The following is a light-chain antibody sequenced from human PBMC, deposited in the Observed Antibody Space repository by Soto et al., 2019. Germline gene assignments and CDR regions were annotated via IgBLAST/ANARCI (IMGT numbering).Light chain of an antibody. V-gene: IGLV2-8*01. CDR2: EVS. Sequence: QSALTQPPSASGSPGQSVTISCTGTSSDVGTYKYVSWYQQHPGKAPKVMIYEVSKRPSGVPDRFSGSKSGNTASLTVSGLQAEDEADYYCSSYACSNNYVFGTGTKLTVL. J-gene: IGLJ1*01. CDR3: SSYACSNNYV. CDR1: SSDVGTYKY.